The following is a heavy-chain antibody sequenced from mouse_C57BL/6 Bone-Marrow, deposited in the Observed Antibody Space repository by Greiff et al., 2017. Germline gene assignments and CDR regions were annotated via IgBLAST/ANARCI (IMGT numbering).Heavy chain of an antibody. J-gene: IGHJ3*01. V-gene: IGHV7-3*01. CDR3: ARYDGSPFAY. Sequence: EVHLVESGGGLVQPGGSLSLSCAASGFTFTDYYMSWVRQPPGKALEWLGFIRNKANGYTTEYSASVKGRFTISSDNSQSILYLQMNALRAEDSATYYCARYDGSPFAYWGQGTLVTVSA. CDR1: GFTFTDYY. CDR2: IRNKANGYTT. D-gene: IGHD2-3*01.